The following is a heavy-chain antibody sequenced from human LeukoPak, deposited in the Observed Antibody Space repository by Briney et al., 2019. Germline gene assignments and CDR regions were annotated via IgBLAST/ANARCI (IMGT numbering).Heavy chain of an antibody. CDR1: GFTFSAYS. CDR2: ISDSSTDI. CDR3: ARDLDWAFDC. V-gene: IGHV3-48*02. J-gene: IGHJ4*02. D-gene: IGHD3/OR15-3a*01. Sequence: PGGSLRLSCAGSGFTFSAYSMNWVRQAPGKGLEWVSYISDSSTDIEYADSVKGRFTISRDNAQSSLYLLMDSLRDEDTAVYYCARDLDWAFDCWGQGTLVTVST.